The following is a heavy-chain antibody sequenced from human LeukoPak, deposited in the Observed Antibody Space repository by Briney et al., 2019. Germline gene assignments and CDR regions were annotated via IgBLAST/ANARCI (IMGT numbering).Heavy chain of an antibody. CDR3: ARELPHSSGWFP. Sequence: GGSLRLSCAASGFTFSSYSMNWVRQAPGKGLEWVSSISSSSSYIYYADSVKGRFTISRDNAKDSLYLQMNSLRAEDTAVYYCARELPHSSGWFPWGQGTLVTVSS. V-gene: IGHV3-21*01. CDR1: GFTFSSYS. D-gene: IGHD6-19*01. CDR2: ISSSSSYI. J-gene: IGHJ5*02.